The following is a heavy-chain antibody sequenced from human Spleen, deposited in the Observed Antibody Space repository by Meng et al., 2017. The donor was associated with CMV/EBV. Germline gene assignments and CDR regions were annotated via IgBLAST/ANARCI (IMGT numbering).Heavy chain of an antibody. V-gene: IGHV3-23*01. D-gene: IGHD1-26*01. CDR1: GFTFSNYA. CDR2: ISGSGGGT. CDR3: ARVMSGRGEDY. Sequence: GESLKISCAASGFTFSNYAMSWVRQTPGKGLEWVSSISGSGGGTYYADSVKGRFTISRDNVKNSLNLQMNSLRVEDTAVYYCARVMSGRGEDYWGQGTLVTVSS. J-gene: IGHJ4*02.